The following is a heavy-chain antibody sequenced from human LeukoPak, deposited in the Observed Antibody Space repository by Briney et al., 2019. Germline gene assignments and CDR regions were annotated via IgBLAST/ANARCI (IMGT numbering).Heavy chain of an antibody. CDR3: ARTGYSSGWYISRPFYAFDI. V-gene: IGHV4-59*08. J-gene: IGHJ3*02. CDR1: GGSISSYY. CDR2: IYYSGST. Sequence: SETLSLTCTVSGGSISSYYWSWIRQPPGKGLEWIGYIYYSGSTNYNPSLKSRVTISVDTSKNQFSLKLSSVTAADTAVYYCARTGYSSGWYISRPFYAFDIWGQGTMVTVSS. D-gene: IGHD6-19*01.